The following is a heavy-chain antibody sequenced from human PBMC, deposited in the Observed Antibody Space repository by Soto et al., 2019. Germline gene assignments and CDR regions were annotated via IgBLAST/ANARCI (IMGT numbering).Heavy chain of an antibody. D-gene: IGHD3-10*01. CDR2: ISGSGGST. V-gene: IGHV3-23*01. CDR1: GFTFSSYA. Sequence: EVQLLDSGGGLVQPGGSLRLSCAASGFTFSSYAMSWVRQAPGKGLEWVSAISGSGGSTYYADSVKGRFTISRDNSKNTLYLQMNSLRAEDTAVYYCAKDSVLRYYGSGSYYTSPFDYWGQGTLVTVSS. J-gene: IGHJ4*02. CDR3: AKDSVLRYYGSGSYYTSPFDY.